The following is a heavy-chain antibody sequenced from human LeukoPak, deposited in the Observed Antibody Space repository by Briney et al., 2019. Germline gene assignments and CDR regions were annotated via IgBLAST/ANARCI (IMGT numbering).Heavy chain of an antibody. CDR3: ARDRRLHRSYYYYMDV. V-gene: IGHV1-69*05. Sequence: SVKVSCKASGGTFSSYAISWVRQAPGQGLEWMGGIIPIFGTANYAQKFQGRVTITTDESTSTAYMELSSLRSEDTAVYYCARDRRLHRSYYYYMDVWGKGTTVTVSS. D-gene: IGHD5/OR15-5a*01. J-gene: IGHJ6*03. CDR1: GGTFSSYA. CDR2: IIPIFGTA.